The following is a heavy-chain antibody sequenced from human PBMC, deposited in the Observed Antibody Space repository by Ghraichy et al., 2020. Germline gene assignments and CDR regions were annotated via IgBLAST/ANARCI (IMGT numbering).Heavy chain of an antibody. D-gene: IGHD1-26*01. V-gene: IGHV3-48*02. CDR3: AKSTVGATRAYFDY. CDR2: ISSSSSTI. CDR1: GFTFSSYS. J-gene: IGHJ4*02. Sequence: ETLSLTCAASGFTFSSYSMNWVRQAPGKGLEWVSYISSSSSTIYYADSVKGRFTISRDNAKNSLYLQMNSLRDEDTAVYYCAKSTVGATRAYFDYWGQGTLVTVSS.